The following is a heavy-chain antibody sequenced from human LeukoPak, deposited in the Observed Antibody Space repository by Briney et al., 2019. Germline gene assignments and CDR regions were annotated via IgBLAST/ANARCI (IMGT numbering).Heavy chain of an antibody. CDR2: SYHAEST. Sequence: PSQTLSLACDVSGHSISSGRVSWSWLRQPPGNGLDWTGYSYHAESTHYNPSPQSRVTIPVDRSKKQPSPNLHSVTAADTAVYYCARMVVDVTRWFDPWGQGTLVTVSS. V-gene: IGHV4-30-2*01. CDR3: ARMVVDVTRWFDP. CDR1: GHSISSGRVS. J-gene: IGHJ5*02. D-gene: IGHD2-15*01.